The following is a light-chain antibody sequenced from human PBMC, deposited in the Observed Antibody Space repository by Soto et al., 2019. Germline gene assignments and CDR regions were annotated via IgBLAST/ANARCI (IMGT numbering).Light chain of an antibody. V-gene: IGKV3-11*01. CDR1: QNIRNH. CDR3: QQRDTWPPFT. CDR2: DAS. Sequence: EVVLTQSPATLSLSPGERATLSCRASQNIRNHLAWYQHKSGESPRLLISDASNRATGVPVRFSGSGSGTDFTLTISSLELEDFEVYYCQQRDTWPPFTFGPGTTVDIK. J-gene: IGKJ3*01.